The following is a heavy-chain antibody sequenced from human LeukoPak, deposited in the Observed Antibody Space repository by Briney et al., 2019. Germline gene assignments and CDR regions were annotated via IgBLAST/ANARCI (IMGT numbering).Heavy chain of an antibody. CDR1: GFTFSSYW. CDR2: INSDGSST. Sequence: GGSLRLSCAASGFTFSSYWMHWVRRAPGKGLVWVSRINSDGSSTSYADSVKGRFTISRDNAKNTLYLQMNSLRAEDTAVYYCARGPDSSGYLGGLWGQGTLVTVSS. J-gene: IGHJ4*02. CDR3: ARGPDSSGYLGGL. V-gene: IGHV3-74*01. D-gene: IGHD3-22*01.